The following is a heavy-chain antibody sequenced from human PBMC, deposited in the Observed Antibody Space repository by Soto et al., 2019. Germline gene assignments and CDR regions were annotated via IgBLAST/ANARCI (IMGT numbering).Heavy chain of an antibody. CDR3: ARGATVTQYDY. J-gene: IGHJ4*02. CDR1: GVSVSSGSFY. V-gene: IGHV4-61*01. D-gene: IGHD4-17*01. Sequence: KPSETLSLTCTVSGVSVSSGSFYWAWIRQPPGKGLEWIGFGSYSGTTNYKPSLKCRVTISVDTSRSQISLKVSSLTAADTAVYYCARGATVTQYDYWGQGTLVTVSS. CDR2: GSYSGTT.